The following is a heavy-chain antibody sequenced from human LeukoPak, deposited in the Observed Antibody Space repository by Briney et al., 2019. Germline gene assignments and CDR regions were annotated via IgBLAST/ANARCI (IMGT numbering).Heavy chain of an antibody. CDR1: GFTFSNSW. V-gene: IGHV3-7*01. Sequence: GGSLRLSCAASGFTFSNSWMAWVRQAPGKGLQWVANINRDGSTKHYADSLKGRFTISRDNPKNSLYLQMNNLRADETAVYYCTRDTEGSLDYWGQGILVTVAS. J-gene: IGHJ4*02. CDR3: TRDTEGSLDY. D-gene: IGHD1-26*01. CDR2: INRDGSTK.